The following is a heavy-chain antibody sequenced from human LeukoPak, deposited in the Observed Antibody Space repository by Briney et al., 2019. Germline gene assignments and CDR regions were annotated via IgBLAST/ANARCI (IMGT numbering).Heavy chain of an antibody. CDR1: GGSISSYY. Sequence: SETLSLTCTVSGGSISSYYWSWIRQPPGKGLEWIGYIYCSGSTNYNPSLKSRVTISVDTSKNQFSLKLSSVTAADTAVYYCARIPNYYYYYGMDVWGQGTTVTVSS. D-gene: IGHD2-2*02. J-gene: IGHJ6*02. CDR3: ARIPNYYYYYGMDV. V-gene: IGHV4-59*01. CDR2: IYCSGST.